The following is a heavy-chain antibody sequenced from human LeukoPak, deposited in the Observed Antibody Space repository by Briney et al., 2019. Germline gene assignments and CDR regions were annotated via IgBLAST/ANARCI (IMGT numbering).Heavy chain of an antibody. D-gene: IGHD3-22*01. Sequence: ASVKVSCKASGYTFTSYGISWVRQAPGQGLEWMGWISAYNGNTNYAQKLQGRVTMTTDTSTSTAYMELRSLRSDDTAVYYCARQYYYDSSGYYYYMDVWGKGTTVTISS. CDR2: ISAYNGNT. CDR1: GYTFTSYG. CDR3: ARQYYYDSSGYYYYMDV. J-gene: IGHJ6*03. V-gene: IGHV1-18*01.